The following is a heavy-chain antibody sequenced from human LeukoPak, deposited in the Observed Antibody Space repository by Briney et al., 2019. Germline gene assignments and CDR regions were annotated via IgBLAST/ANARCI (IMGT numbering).Heavy chain of an antibody. D-gene: IGHD3-10*01. CDR3: ARGGGYYYMDV. Sequence: RSSETLSLTCAVYGASFSDYYWSWIRQPPGKGLEWIGEINHRGSTNCNPSLKSRVTISVDTSKNQLSLKLSSVTAADTAVYYCARGGGYYYMDVWGKGTTVTVSS. CDR1: GASFSDYY. J-gene: IGHJ6*03. CDR2: INHRGST. V-gene: IGHV4-34*01.